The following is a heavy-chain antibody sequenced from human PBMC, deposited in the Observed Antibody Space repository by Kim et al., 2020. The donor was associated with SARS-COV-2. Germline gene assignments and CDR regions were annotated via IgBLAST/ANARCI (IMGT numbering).Heavy chain of an antibody. J-gene: IGHJ4*02. CDR3: ARDGSSSSSFDY. CDR2: ISYDGSNK. D-gene: IGHD6-6*01. Sequence: GGSLRLSCAASGFTFSSYAMHWVRQAPGKGLEWVAVISYDGSNKYYADSVKGRFTISRDNSKNTLYLQMNSLRAEDTAVYYCARDGSSSSSFDYWGQGTLLTVPS. CDR1: GFTFSSYA. V-gene: IGHV3-30*04.